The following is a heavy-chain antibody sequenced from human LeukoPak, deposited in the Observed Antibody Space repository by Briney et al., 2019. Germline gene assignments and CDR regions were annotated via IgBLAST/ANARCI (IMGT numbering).Heavy chain of an antibody. V-gene: IGHV3-23*01. CDR1: GFSFCSYG. CDR3: AKGAPVGGTRHFDH. CDR2: IVDSGENT. J-gene: IGHJ5*02. D-gene: IGHD1-26*01. Sequence: PGGSLRLSCAASGFSFCSYGMSWVRQAPGKRLEWVAVIVDSGENTIYRDSVKGRLTISRDNSKNTLILQMSGMSVEDPADYYCAKGAPVGGTRHFDHWGQGTLVTVSS.